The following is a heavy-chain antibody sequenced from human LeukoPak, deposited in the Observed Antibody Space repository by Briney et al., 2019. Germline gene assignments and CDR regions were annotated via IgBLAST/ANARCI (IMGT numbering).Heavy chain of an antibody. CDR1: GYSFTSYW. Sequence: GKSLKISCKGSGYSFTSYWIGWVRQMPGKGLEWMGIIYPGDSDTRYSPSFQGQVTISADKSISTAYLQWSSLKASDTAMYYCARGLERTGYYYYGMDVWGQGTTVTVSS. V-gene: IGHV5-51*01. J-gene: IGHJ6*02. D-gene: IGHD3-22*01. CDR3: ARGLERTGYYYYGMDV. CDR2: IYPGDSDT.